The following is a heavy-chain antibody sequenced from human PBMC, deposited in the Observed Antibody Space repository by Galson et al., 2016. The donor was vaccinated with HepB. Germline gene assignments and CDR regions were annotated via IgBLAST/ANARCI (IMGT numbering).Heavy chain of an antibody. V-gene: IGHV3-30*18. D-gene: IGHD3-3*01. J-gene: IGHJ4*02. CDR1: GFTFGNYV. CDR3: AKWGGSTSTTFGVYFFDY. CDR2: ISFDGNYK. Sequence: SLRLSCAASGFTFGNYVMHWVRQAPGKGLEWVSLISFDGNYKYYTDSARGRFTVSRDNSRNTLYLQMKSLRVEDTAVYYCAKWGGSTSTTFGVYFFDYWGPGTLVTVSS.